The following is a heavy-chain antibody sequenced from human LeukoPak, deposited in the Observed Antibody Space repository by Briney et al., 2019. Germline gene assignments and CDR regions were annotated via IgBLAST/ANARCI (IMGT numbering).Heavy chain of an antibody. CDR3: ARGNGQYYDFWSGYIMGVYFDY. Sequence: PSETLSLTCAVYGGSFSDYYWSWIRQPPGKGLEWIAEINHSGTSNYSPSLKSRVTISVDTSKNQLSLKLNSVTAADTAVYYCARGNGQYYDFWSGYIMGVYFDYWGQGTLVTVSS. CDR2: INHSGTS. J-gene: IGHJ4*02. V-gene: IGHV4-34*01. CDR1: GGSFSDYY. D-gene: IGHD3-3*01.